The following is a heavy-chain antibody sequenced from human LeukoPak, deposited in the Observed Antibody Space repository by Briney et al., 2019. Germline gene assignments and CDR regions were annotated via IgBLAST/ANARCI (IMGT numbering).Heavy chain of an antibody. CDR3: ARRGQLARGFAFDI. CDR2: IYSGGST. CDR1: GFTVSSNY. J-gene: IGHJ3*02. D-gene: IGHD6-6*01. Sequence: PGGSLRLSCAASGFTVSSNYMSWVRQAPGKGLEWVSVIYSGGSTYYADSVKGRFTISRDNSKNTLYLQMNSLRAEDTAVYYCARRGQLARGFAFDIWGQGTMVTVSS. V-gene: IGHV3-53*01.